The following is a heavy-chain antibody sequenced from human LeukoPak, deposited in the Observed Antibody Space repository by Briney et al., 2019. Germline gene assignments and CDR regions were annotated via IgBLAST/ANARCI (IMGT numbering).Heavy chain of an antibody. Sequence: SETLSLTCTVSGGSISSGGYYWSGIRQHPGKGLEWIGYIYYSGSTYYNPSLKSRVTISVDTSKNQFSLKLSSVTAADTAVYYCATQYSSSWYSGGFDYWGQGTLVTVSS. CDR1: GGSISSGGYY. J-gene: IGHJ4*02. CDR3: ATQYSSSWYSGGFDY. CDR2: IYYSGST. D-gene: IGHD6-13*01. V-gene: IGHV4-31*03.